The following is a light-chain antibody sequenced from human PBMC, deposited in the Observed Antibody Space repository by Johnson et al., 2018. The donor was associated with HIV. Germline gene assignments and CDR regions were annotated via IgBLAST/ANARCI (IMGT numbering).Light chain of an antibody. CDR2: EKN. V-gene: IGLV1-51*02. CDR3: GTWDSSLTAHYV. J-gene: IGLJ1*01. CDR1: SSNIGTNY. Sequence: QSVLTQPPSVSAAPGQKVTISCSGSSSNIGTNYVSWYQQLPGTAPKVLIYEKNKRPSGIPDRFSASKSGTSAPLAITGLQTGDEADYYCGTWDSSLTAHYVFGTGTKVTVL.